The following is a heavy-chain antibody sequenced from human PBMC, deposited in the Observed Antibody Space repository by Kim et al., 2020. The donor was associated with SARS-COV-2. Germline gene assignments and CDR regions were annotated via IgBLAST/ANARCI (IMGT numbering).Heavy chain of an antibody. Sequence: ASVKVSCKASGYTFTSYAMHWVRQAPGQRLEWMGWINAGNGNTKYSQKFQGRVTITRDTSASTAYMELSSLRSEDTAVYYCASVDVGYCSGGSCYPLWDYYYGMDVWGQGTTVTVSS. CDR1: GYTFTSYA. CDR3: ASVDVGYCSGGSCYPLWDYYYGMDV. D-gene: IGHD2-15*01. V-gene: IGHV1-3*01. J-gene: IGHJ6*02. CDR2: INAGNGNT.